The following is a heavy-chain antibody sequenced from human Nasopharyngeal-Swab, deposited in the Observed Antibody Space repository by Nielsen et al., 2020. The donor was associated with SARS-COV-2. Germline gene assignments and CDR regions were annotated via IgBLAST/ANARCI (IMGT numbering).Heavy chain of an antibody. Sequence: WIRQPPGKGLEWVSAISGSGGSTYYADSVKGRFTISRDNSKNTLCLQMNSLRAEDTAVYCCAKAGVMVRGALYYFDYWGQGTLVTVSS. D-gene: IGHD3-10*01. V-gene: IGHV3-23*01. CDR3: AKAGVMVRGALYYFDY. CDR2: ISGSGGST. J-gene: IGHJ4*02.